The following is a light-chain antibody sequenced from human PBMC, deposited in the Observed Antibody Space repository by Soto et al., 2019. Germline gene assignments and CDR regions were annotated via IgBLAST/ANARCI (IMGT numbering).Light chain of an antibody. Sequence: DIQMTQSPSSLSASVGDRVTITCQASHDISNYLNWYQHKPGKAPKLLIYGASNLETGVPSRFSESGSGTDFTFTISRLQPEDIATYYCQYCDYLPLFGPGTTVDLK. CDR3: QYCDYLPL. CDR2: GAS. CDR1: HDISNY. J-gene: IGKJ3*01. V-gene: IGKV1-33*01.